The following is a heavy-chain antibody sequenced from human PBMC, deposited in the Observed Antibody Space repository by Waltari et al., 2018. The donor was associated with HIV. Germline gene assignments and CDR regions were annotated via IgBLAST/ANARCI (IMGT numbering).Heavy chain of an antibody. J-gene: IGHJ4*03. D-gene: IGHD6-19*01. CDR3: ARSPSGPDGF. CDR2: INSDGTRT. V-gene: IGHV3-74*01. CDR1: FTFSNYW. Sequence: FTFSNYWMHWVRQAPGKGLVCVARINSDGTRTTCADSVQGRFTISRDNAKSTLYLQMNSLRAEDTAVYYCARSPSGPDGFWGPGTLVTVAS.